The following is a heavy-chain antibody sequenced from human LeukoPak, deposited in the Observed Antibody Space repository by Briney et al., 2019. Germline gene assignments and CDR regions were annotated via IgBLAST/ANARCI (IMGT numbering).Heavy chain of an antibody. J-gene: IGHJ4*02. CDR2: INYSGST. CDR3: ARQTGSGLFILP. D-gene: IGHD3/OR15-3a*01. V-gene: IGHV4-59*08. Sequence: SESLSLTCSVSGGSISSYYWSWVRPPPGKGLEWIGYINYSGSTRYNPSLMSRVTISVDTSKNQFSLRLTSVTAADTAVYYCARQTGSGLFILPGGQGTLVTVSS. CDR1: GGSISSYY.